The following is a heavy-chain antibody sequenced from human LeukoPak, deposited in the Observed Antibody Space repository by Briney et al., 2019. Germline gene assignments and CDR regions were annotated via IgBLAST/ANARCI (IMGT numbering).Heavy chain of an antibody. CDR3: AREQVLESAFDI. CDR1: GGSISSGSYY. CDR2: IYTSGST. D-gene: IGHD3-3*01. J-gene: IGHJ3*02. V-gene: IGHV4-61*02. Sequence: SETLSLTCTVSGGSISSGSYYWSWIRQPAGKGLEWIGRIYTSGSTNYNPSLKSRVTISVDTSKNQFSLKLSSVTAADTAVYYCAREQVLESAFDIWGQGTMVTVSS.